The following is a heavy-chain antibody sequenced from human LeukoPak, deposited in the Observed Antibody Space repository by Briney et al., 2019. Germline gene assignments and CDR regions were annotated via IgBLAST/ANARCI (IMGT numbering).Heavy chain of an antibody. CDR3: ATDMVGATIGFDY. V-gene: IGHV1-69*06. Sequence: WASVKVSCKASGGTFSSYAISWVRQAPGQGLEWMGGIIPIFGTANYAQKFQGRVTMTEDTSTDTAYMELSSLRSEDTAVYYCATDMVGATIGFDYWGQGTLVTVSS. J-gene: IGHJ4*02. CDR1: GGTFSSYA. CDR2: IIPIFGTA. D-gene: IGHD1-26*01.